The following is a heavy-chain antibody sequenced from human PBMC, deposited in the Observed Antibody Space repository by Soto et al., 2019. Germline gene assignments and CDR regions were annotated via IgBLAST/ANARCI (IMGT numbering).Heavy chain of an antibody. CDR1: GFTFSSYG. CDR2: IWYDGSNK. J-gene: IGHJ4*02. CDR3: ARRPTYSSSRWVYFDY. D-gene: IGHD6-13*01. V-gene: IGHV3-33*01. Sequence: PGGSLRLSCAASGFTFSSYGMHWVRQAPGKGLEWVAVIWYDGSNKYYADSVKGRFTISRDNSKNTLYLQMNSLRAEDTAVYYCARRPTYSSSRWVYFDYWGQGTLVTVSS.